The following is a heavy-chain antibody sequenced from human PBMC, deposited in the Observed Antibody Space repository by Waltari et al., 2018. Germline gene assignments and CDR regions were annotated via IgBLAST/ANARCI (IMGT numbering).Heavy chain of an antibody. D-gene: IGHD4-17*01. V-gene: IGHV3-21*01. CDR1: GFTFSSYS. J-gene: IGHJ4*02. CDR3: ARVWRDDYGDYNPDY. CDR2: ISSSSSYI. Sequence: EVQLVESGGGLVKPGGSLRLSCAASGFTFSSYSMNWVRQAPGKGLEWVSSISSSSSYIYYADSVKGRFTISRDNAKNSLYLQMNSLRAEDTAVYYCARVWRDDYGDYNPDYWGQGTLVTVSS.